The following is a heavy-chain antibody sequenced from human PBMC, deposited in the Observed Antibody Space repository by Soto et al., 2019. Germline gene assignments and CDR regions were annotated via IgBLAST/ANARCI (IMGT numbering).Heavy chain of an antibody. CDR2: IIPVLSMA. D-gene: IGHD4-17*01. Sequence: QVQLVQSGAEVKKPGSSVKVSCRASGGALTIHTISWVRQAPGQGLEWMGRIIPVLSMATYSQNFQDTVTMTADKSTNTAYMELSSLTSGDTAVYFCATSAVTTGGFDSWGQGTLVTVSS. J-gene: IGHJ4*01. CDR3: ATSAVTTGGFDS. CDR1: GGALTIHT. V-gene: IGHV1-69*02.